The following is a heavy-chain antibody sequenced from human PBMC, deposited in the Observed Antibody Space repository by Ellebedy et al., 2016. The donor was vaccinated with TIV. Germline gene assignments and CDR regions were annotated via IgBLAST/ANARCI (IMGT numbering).Heavy chain of an antibody. J-gene: IGHJ3*02. CDR1: GFDFSNNG. Sequence: GESLKISCAASGFDFSNNGMSWVRQAPGKGLEWVAVISYDGSNKYYADSVKGRFTISRDNSKNPLYLQMNRLRAEDTAVYYCARDPTSMQLWFIRPNDAFDIWGQGTMVTVSS. V-gene: IGHV3-30*03. CDR3: ARDPTSMQLWFIRPNDAFDI. D-gene: IGHD5-18*01. CDR2: ISYDGSNK.